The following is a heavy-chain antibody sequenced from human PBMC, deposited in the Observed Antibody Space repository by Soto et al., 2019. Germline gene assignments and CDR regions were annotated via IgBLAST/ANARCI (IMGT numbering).Heavy chain of an antibody. CDR1: GFTFSGSA. Sequence: EVQLVESGGDLVQPGGSLKLSCAASGFTFSGSAMHWVRQASGKGLEWVGRIRSKGNNYATAHAASVQGRFTISREDSENTAYLQMNSLKTDDTAVYYCTRKDGDYVFESWGPGTLVTVSS. J-gene: IGHJ5*01. CDR2: IRSKGNNYAT. CDR3: TRKDGDYVFES. D-gene: IGHD4-17*01. V-gene: IGHV3-73*02.